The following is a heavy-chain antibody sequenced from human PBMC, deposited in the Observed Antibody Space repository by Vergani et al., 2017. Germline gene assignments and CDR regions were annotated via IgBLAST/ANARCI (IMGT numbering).Heavy chain of an antibody. CDR3: AKVLGYYYDSSGYYGWFDY. CDR1: GFTFSSYA. V-gene: IGHV3-23*01. J-gene: IGHJ4*02. CDR2: ISGSGGST. D-gene: IGHD3-22*01. Sequence: EVQLLESGGGLVQPGGSLRLSCAASGFTFSSYAMSWVRQAPGKGLEWVSAISGSGGSTYYADSVKGRFTISRDNSKNTLYLQMNSLRAEDTAVYYCAKVLGYYYDSSGYYGWFDYGSQGTLVTVSS.